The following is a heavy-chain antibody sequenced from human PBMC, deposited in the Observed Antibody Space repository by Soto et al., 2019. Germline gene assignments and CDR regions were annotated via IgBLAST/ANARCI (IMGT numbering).Heavy chain of an antibody. CDR1: GGTFSSYA. V-gene: IGHV1-69*13. Sequence: GASVKVSCKASGGTFSSYAISWVRQAPGQGLEWMGGIIPIFGTANYAQKFQGRVTITADESTSTAYMELRSLRSDDTAVYYCARGPESRSTAYFDYWGQGTLVTVSS. J-gene: IGHJ4*02. CDR2: IIPIFGTA. CDR3: ARGPESRSTAYFDY. D-gene: IGHD1-26*01.